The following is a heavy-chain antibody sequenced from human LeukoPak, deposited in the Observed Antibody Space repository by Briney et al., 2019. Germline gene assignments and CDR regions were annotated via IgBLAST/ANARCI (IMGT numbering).Heavy chain of an antibody. V-gene: IGHV4-59*08. D-gene: IGHD6-19*01. J-gene: IGHJ5*02. CDR1: GGSISSYY. CDR2: IYYSGST. Sequence: PSETLSLTCTVSGGSISSYYWSWIRQPPGKGLEWIGYIYYSGSTNYNPSLKSRVTISVDTSKNQFSLKLSSVTAADTAVYYCARQSRAVAGTGGFDPWGQGTLVTVSS. CDR3: ARQSRAVAGTGGFDP.